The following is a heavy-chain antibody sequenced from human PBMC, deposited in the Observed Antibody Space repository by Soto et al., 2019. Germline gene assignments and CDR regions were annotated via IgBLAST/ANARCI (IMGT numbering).Heavy chain of an antibody. Sequence: GASVKVSCKASGYTFTRYAMHWVRQAPGQRLEWMGWINAGNGNTKYSQKFQGRVTITRDTSASTAYMELSSLRSEDTAVYYCARDAPMRYCSSTSCPTQYSSIYYYYMDVWGKGTTVTVSS. CDR2: INAGNGNT. V-gene: IGHV1-3*01. CDR3: ARDAPMRYCSSTSCPTQYSSIYYYYMDV. CDR1: GYTFTRYA. J-gene: IGHJ6*03. D-gene: IGHD2-2*01.